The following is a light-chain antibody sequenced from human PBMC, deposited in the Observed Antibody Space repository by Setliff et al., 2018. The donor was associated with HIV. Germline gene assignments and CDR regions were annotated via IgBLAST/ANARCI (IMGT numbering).Light chain of an antibody. CDR3: SSYTSSGTLFV. CDR2: EVS. V-gene: IGLV2-14*01. Sequence: QSVLAQPASVSGSPGQSITISCTGTSSDIGGYDYVYWYQQQPGKAPKLMIYEVSGRPSGVPYRFSGSKSGTTASLTISGLQTEDEADYFCSSYTSSGTLFVFGTGTKVTVL. J-gene: IGLJ1*01. CDR1: SSDIGGYDY.